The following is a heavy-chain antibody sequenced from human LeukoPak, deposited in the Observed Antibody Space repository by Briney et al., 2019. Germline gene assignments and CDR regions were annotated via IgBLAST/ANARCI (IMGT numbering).Heavy chain of an antibody. J-gene: IGHJ6*02. Sequence: GGSLRLSCAASGFPFSSYGMHWVLQAPGKGLEWVAFIRYDGSNKYYADSVKGRFTISRDNSKNTLYLQMNSLRAEDTAVYYCAKDLQLRYFDWLPPPYYYYYGMDVWGQGTTVTVSS. V-gene: IGHV3-30*02. CDR3: AKDLQLRYFDWLPPPYYYYYGMDV. D-gene: IGHD3-9*01. CDR1: GFPFSSYG. CDR2: IRYDGSNK.